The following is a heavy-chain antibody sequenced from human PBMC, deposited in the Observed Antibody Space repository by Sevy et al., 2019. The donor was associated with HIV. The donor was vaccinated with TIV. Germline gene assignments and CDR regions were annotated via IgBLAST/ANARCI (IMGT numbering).Heavy chain of an antibody. CDR3: AKDARGEAALPDN. D-gene: IGHD3-16*01. V-gene: IGHV3-30*09. CDR2: ISSDVSRK. Sequence: GGSLRLSCSASGFNFSTYAMHWVRQTPGKGLEWVAVISSDVSRKYYAASVRGRFAISRDNPKNTLSLQMSSLGGEDTAVYYCAKDARGEAALPDNWGQGTLVTVSS. CDR1: GFNFSTYA. J-gene: IGHJ4*02.